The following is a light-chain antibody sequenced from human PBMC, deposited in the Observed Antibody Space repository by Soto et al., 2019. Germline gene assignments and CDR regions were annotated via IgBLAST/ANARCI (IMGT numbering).Light chain of an antibody. Sequence: IQLTQSPSSLSASVGDSVTITCRASQGVSRYLSWYQQKPGLAPILLISAASTLQSGVPARFSGSGSGTDFTLSITSLQPEDFETYYCQQLNTYPVTFGGGTKVEIK. CDR3: QQLNTYPVT. CDR1: QGVSRY. J-gene: IGKJ4*01. V-gene: IGKV1-9*01. CDR2: AAS.